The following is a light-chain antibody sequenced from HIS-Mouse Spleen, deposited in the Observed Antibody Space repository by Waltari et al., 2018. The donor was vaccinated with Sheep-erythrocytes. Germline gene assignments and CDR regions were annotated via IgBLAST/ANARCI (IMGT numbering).Light chain of an antibody. CDR1: SSDVGVYNY. CDR2: DVS. J-gene: IGLJ1*01. Sequence: QSALTQPLSVSGSPGQSVTISCTGTSSDVGVYNYVSWYQQHPGKAPKLMIYDVSKRPSGVPDRFSGSKSGHTASLTISGLQAEDEADYYCCSYAGSYNHVFATGTKVTVL. CDR3: CSYAGSYNHV. V-gene: IGLV2-11*01.